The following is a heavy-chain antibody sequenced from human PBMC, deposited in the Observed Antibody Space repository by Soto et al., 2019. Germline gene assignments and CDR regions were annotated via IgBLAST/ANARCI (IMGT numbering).Heavy chain of an antibody. CDR1: GDSFSSNGVA. CDR3: ARGEYSGFDV. J-gene: IGHJ3*01. V-gene: IGHV6-1*01. Sequence: SQTLSLTCAISGDSFSSNGVAWNWIRQSPSRGLEWLGRTYYRSKWYNDYAVSVKSRITVNPDTSKNQFSLQLSSVTPEDTAVYYCARGEYSGFDVSGQGTMVTVSS. CDR2: TYYRSKWYN. D-gene: IGHD3-16*01.